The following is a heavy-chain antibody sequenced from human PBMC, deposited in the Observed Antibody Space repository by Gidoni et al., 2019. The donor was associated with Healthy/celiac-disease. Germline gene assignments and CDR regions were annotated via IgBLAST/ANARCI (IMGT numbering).Heavy chain of an antibody. Sequence: QVQLQESGPGLVKPSETLSLTCAVSGYSISSGYYWGWIRQPPGKGLEWIGSIYHSGSTYYNPSLKSRVTISVDTSKNQFSLKLSSVTAADTAVYYCARYEGSFDYWGQGTLVTVSS. CDR1: GYSISSGYY. V-gene: IGHV4-38-2*01. J-gene: IGHJ4*02. CDR3: ARYEGSFDY. D-gene: IGHD3-10*01. CDR2: IYHSGST.